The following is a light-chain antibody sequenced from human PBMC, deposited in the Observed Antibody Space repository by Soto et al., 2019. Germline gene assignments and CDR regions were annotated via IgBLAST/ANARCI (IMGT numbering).Light chain of an antibody. CDR3: QQYGISPRT. Sequence: EIVLTQSPGTLSLSPGERATLSCRASQSVSSNYLAWYQQKPGQAPRLLIYGVSSRATGIPDRFSGSGSGTDFTLTISRLEPEDFAVYHCQQYGISPRTFGQGTKVDIK. CDR2: GVS. V-gene: IGKV3-20*01. CDR1: QSVSSNY. J-gene: IGKJ1*01.